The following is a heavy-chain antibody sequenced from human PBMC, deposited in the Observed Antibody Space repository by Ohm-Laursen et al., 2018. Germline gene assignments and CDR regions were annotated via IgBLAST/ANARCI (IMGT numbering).Heavy chain of an antibody. J-gene: IGHJ5*02. CDR3: ARAVRYQLLSDP. V-gene: IGHV1-8*01. CDR2: MNPNSGNTGYSGDT. D-gene: IGHD4-23*01. CDR1: GYTFSTYD. Sequence: GASVKVSCKVSGYTFSTYDIVWVRQAAGQGPEWMGWMNPNSGNTGYSGDTGYQHKFRGRITMTRDTSISTAYMELSGLTPEDTATYYCARAVRYQLLSDPWGQGTLVTVSS.